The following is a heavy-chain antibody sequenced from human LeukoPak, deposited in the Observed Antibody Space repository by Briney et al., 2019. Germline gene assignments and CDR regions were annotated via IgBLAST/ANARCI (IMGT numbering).Heavy chain of an antibody. CDR3: AGGRGFGELPRFDP. CDR2: MNPNSGNT. CDR1: GYTFTSYG. D-gene: IGHD3-10*01. Sequence: GASVKVSCKASGYTFTSYGISWVRQATGQGLEWMGWMNPNSGNTGYAQKFQGRVTITRNTSISTAYMELSSLRSEDTAVYYCAGGRGFGELPRFDPWGQGTLVTVSS. V-gene: IGHV1-8*03. J-gene: IGHJ5*02.